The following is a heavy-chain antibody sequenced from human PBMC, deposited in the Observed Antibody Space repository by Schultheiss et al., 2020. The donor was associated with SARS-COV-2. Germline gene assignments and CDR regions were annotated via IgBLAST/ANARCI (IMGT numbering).Heavy chain of an antibody. CDR1: GGSISSYY. Sequence: SETLSLTCTVSGGSISSYYWSWIRQPPGKGLEWIGYIYYSGSTYYNPSLKSRVTMSVDTSKNQFSLKLSSVTAADTAVYYCARVSRGLLFDYWGQGTLVTVSS. CDR3: ARVSRGLLFDY. D-gene: IGHD2/OR15-2a*01. J-gene: IGHJ4*02. CDR2: IYYSGST. V-gene: IGHV4-59*12.